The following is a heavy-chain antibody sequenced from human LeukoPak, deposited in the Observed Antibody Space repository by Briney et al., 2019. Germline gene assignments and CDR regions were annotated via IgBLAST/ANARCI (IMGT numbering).Heavy chain of an antibody. J-gene: IGHJ4*02. CDR2: INPSGGST. D-gene: IGHD5-12*01. V-gene: IGHV1-46*01. CDR3: ARALGYSMATIHFDY. Sequence: VASVKVSCKASGGTFSSYAISWVRQAPGQGLEWMGIINPSGGSTSYAQKFQGSVTMTRDTSTSTVYMELSSLRSEDTAVYYCARALGYSMATIHFDYWGQGTLVTVSS. CDR1: GGTFSSYA.